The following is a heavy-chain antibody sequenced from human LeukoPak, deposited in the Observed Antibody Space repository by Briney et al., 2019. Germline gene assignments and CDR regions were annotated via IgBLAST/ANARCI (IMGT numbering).Heavy chain of an antibody. D-gene: IGHD6-19*01. Sequence: GESLKISCKGSGYSFTNYWIGWVRQMPAKSLEWMGIIYPGDSDTRYSPSFQGQVTISADKSISTAYLHWSSLKASDTAMYYCARRGIAVAGTPAEYFQHWGQGTLVTVSS. CDR1: GYSFTNYW. V-gene: IGHV5-51*01. CDR2: IYPGDSDT. J-gene: IGHJ1*01. CDR3: ARRGIAVAGTPAEYFQH.